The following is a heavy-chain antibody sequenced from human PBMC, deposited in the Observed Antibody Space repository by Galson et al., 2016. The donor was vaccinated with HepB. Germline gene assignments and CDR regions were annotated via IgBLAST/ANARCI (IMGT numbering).Heavy chain of an antibody. V-gene: IGHV3-53*01. D-gene: IGHD2-15*01. CDR2: IYSGDNT. CDR3: AREIGVGYCSGGSCYATAFDI. Sequence: LRLSCAASGFTVGSNYMSWVRRAPGKGLEWVSVIYSGDNTYYADSVKGRFTISRDNPKNTLSLQMNSLRVEDTDVYYCAREIGVGYCSGGSCYATAFDIWGQGTMVTVSS. CDR1: GFTVGSNY. J-gene: IGHJ3*02.